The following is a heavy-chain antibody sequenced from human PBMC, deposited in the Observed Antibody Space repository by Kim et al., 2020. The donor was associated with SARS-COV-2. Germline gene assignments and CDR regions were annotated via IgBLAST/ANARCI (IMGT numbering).Heavy chain of an antibody. J-gene: IGHJ5*02. CDR3: AGDQSPLWVGELLGGYLEPWRVDP. V-gene: IGHV1-18*04. D-gene: IGHD3-10*01. CDR1: GYTFTSYG. Sequence: ASVKVSCKASGYTFTSYGISWVRQAPGQGLEWMGWISAYNGNTNYAQKLQGRVTMTTDTSTSTAYMELRSLRSDDTAVYYCAGDQSPLWVGELLGGYLEPWRVDPWGQGTLVTVAS. CDR2: ISAYNGNT.